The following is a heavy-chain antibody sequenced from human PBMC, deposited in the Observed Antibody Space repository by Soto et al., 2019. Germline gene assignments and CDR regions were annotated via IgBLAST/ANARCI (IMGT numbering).Heavy chain of an antibody. CDR3: AKGLAGAGRSPKENWLEP. V-gene: IGHV3-23*01. CDR2: MSGSGGST. Sequence: EVQLLESGGGLVQPGGSLRLSWAASGFTFRSYAMSWVRQAPGKGLAWVSAMSGSGGSTYYAASVQGRFTISRDNSKNTLYLQMNSLRAEDTAVYYCAKGLAGAGRSPKENWLEPCGQGTLVAVAS. CDR1: GFTFRSYA. J-gene: IGHJ5*02. D-gene: IGHD6-13*01.